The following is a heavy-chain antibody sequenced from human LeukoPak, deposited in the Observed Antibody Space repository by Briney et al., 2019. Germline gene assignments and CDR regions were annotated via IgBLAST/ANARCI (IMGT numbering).Heavy chain of an antibody. CDR1: GYTFTGYC. D-gene: IGHD2-15*01. CDR2: INPNSGGT. J-gene: IGHJ4*02. CDR3: ARDPDMGVVVATKYYFDY. Sequence: ASVQVSCKAYGYTFTGYCMHWVRQPPGQGIEWMGWINPNSGGTNYAQKFQGRVTMTRDTSISTAYMELSRLRSDDTAVYCCARDPDMGVVVATKYYFDYWGQGTLVTVSS. V-gene: IGHV1-2*02.